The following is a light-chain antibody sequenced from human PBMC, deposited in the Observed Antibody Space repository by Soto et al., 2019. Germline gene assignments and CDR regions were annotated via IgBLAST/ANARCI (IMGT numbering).Light chain of an antibody. CDR3: QHYNSYSEA. J-gene: IGKJ1*01. CDR2: KAS. CDR1: HTISIS. Sequence: DNQMTLSPSTLSGTVGDRVTITCRASHTISISLAWYQQKPGKAPKLLIYKASTLKSGVPSRFSGSGSGTEFTLTISSLQPDDFATYYCQHYNSYSEAFGQGTKVDIK. V-gene: IGKV1-5*03.